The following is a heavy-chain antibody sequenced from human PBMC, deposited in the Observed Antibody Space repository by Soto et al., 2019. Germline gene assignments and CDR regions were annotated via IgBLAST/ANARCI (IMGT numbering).Heavy chain of an antibody. J-gene: IGHJ1*01. D-gene: IGHD4-17*01. CDR1: GFTFSSYA. CDR2: ISSNGGST. V-gene: IGHV3-64*01. CDR3: ARDDGDYRRSWQNGLFQH. Sequence: GGSLRLSCAASGFTFSSYAMHWVRQAPGKGLEYVSAISSNGGSTYYANSVKGRFTISRDNSKNTLYLQMGSLRAEDMAVYYCARDDGDYRRSWQNGLFQHWGQGTLVTVSS.